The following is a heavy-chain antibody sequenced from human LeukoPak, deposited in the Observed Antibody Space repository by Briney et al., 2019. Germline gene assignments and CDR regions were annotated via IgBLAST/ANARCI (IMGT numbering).Heavy chain of an antibody. V-gene: IGHV4-38-2*02. CDR3: ARDTYGATFFDY. CDR1: GYSINSGYY. CDR2: MSHSGST. J-gene: IGHJ4*02. D-gene: IGHD1-26*01. Sequence: SETLSLTCSVSGYSINSGYYWGWIRQPPGKGLEYIGSMSHSGSTFYNPSLKSRVTILLDTSKNQFSLKLTSVTAADTAVYYCARDTYGATFFDYWGQGTLVTVSS.